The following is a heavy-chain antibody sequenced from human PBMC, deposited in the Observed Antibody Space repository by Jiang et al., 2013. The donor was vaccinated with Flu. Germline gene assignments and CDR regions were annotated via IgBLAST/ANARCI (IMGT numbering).Heavy chain of an antibody. V-gene: IGHV4-39*01. CDR3: ARSMIVVVITLDFDL. CDR2: IYCSGST. D-gene: IGHD3-22*01. J-gene: IGHJ2*01. Sequence: PGLVKPSETLSLTCTVSGGSISSSSYYWGWIRQPPGKGLEWIGSIYCSGSTYXNPSLKSRVTISVDTSKNQFSLKLSSVTAADTAVYYCARSMIVVVITLDFDLWGRGTLVTVSS. CDR1: GGSISSSSYY.